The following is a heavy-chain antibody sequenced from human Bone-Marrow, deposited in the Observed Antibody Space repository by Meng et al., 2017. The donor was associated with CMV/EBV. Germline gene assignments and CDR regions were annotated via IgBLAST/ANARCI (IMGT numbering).Heavy chain of an antibody. J-gene: IGHJ5*02. CDR2: ISGSGDST. D-gene: IGHD5-12*01. CDR3: AKDRPVGYSAYVSSNWFDP. V-gene: IGHV3-23*01. Sequence: GESLKISCAASGFTFSTYAMTWVRQAAGKGLEWVSTISGSGDSTYYPDSVKGRFTISRDNSKNTLYLQMNSLRTEDTAIYYCAKDRPVGYSAYVSSNWFDPWGQGTVVTVSS. CDR1: GFTFSTYA.